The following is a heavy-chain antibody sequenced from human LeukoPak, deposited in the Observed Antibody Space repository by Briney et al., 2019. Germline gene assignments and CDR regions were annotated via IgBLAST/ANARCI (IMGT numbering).Heavy chain of an antibody. CDR1: GFTFSNYN. Sequence: GGSLRLSCAASGFTFSNYNMNWVRQAPGKGLEWVSYISSSSSTIYYADSVKGRFTISRDSSKNTLYLQMSSLRAEDTAVYYCVREDLGIEYWGQGTLVTVSP. V-gene: IGHV3-48*01. CDR3: VREDLGIEY. D-gene: IGHD3/OR15-3a*01. J-gene: IGHJ4*02. CDR2: ISSSSSTI.